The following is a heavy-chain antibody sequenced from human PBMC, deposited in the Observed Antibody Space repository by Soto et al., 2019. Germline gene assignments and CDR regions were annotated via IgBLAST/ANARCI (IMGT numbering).Heavy chain of an antibody. CDR1: GYTFTGYY. V-gene: IGHV1-2*04. Sequence: QVQLVQSGAEVKKPGASVKVSCKASGYTFTGYYMHWVRQAPGQGLEWMGWINPNSGGTNYAQKFQGWXXMXRVXSISTAYMELSRLRSDDTAVYYCARDSYGGNGFDYWGQGPLVTVSS. J-gene: IGHJ4*02. D-gene: IGHD4-17*01. CDR3: ARDSYGGNGFDY. CDR2: INPNSGGT.